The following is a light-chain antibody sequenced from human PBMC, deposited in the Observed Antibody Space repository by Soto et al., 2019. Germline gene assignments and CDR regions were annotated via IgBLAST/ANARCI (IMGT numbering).Light chain of an antibody. V-gene: IGLV1-40*01. CDR2: GNS. Sequence: QSVLTQPPSVSGAPGQRVTISCTGSSSNIGAGYDVHWYQQLPGTAPKLLIYGNSNRPSGVPDRFSGSKSGTSASLAITGLQAEDEADYYCQSYDSSLSGYVEFGGGTKLIVL. CDR1: SSNIGAGYD. J-gene: IGLJ2*01. CDR3: QSYDSSLSGYVE.